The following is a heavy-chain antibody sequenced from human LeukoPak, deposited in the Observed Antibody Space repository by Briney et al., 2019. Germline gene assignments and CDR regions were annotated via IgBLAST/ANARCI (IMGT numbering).Heavy chain of an antibody. J-gene: IGHJ4*02. V-gene: IGHV4-59*08. CDR3: AVGYSSGWYGY. CDR1: GGSISSYY. D-gene: IGHD6-19*01. CDR2: IYYSWST. Sequence: SETLSLTCTVPGGSISSYYWSWIRQPPGKGLEWIGYIYYSWSTNYNHSLKSRVTISVDTSKNQFSLKLSSVTAADTAVYYCAVGYSSGWYGYWGQGTLVTVSS.